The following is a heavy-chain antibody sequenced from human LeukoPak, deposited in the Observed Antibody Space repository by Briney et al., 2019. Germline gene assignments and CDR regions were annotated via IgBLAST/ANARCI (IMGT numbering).Heavy chain of an antibody. CDR2: IRNKANRYTT. CDR1: GFTFSDHH. V-gene: IGHV3-72*01. Sequence: GGSLRLSCAAPGFTFSDHHMDWVRQAPGEGLEWVARIRNKANRYTTEYAASVKGRFTISRDDSENSLYLQMDSLKTEDTAVYYCARSPLGIAPFDYWGQGTLVTVSS. CDR3: ARSPLGIAPFDY. J-gene: IGHJ4*02. D-gene: IGHD7-27*01.